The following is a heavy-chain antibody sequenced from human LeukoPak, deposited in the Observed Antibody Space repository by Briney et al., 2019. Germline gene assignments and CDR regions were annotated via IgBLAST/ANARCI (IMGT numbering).Heavy chain of an antibody. J-gene: IGHJ6*03. D-gene: IGHD2-21*01. CDR1: GGSSSSHY. V-gene: IGHV4-59*11. Sequence: SGTLSLTCTVSGGSSSSHYWSWIRQPPGKGLEWIGYIYYSGSTNYNPSLKSRVTISVDTSKNQFSLKLSSVTAADTAVYYCARGSRIRYYYYYYMDVWGKGTTVTVSS. CDR3: ARGSRIRYYYYYYMDV. CDR2: IYYSGST.